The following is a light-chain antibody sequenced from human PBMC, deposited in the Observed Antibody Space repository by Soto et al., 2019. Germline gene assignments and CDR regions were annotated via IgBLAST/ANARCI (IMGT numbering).Light chain of an antibody. CDR3: QQRSNWPIT. J-gene: IGKJ5*01. Sequence: EIELPQSACTLSSYPRQRAPHSCRASQSVSSYLAWYQQKPGQAPRLLIYDASNRATGIPARFSGSGSGTDFTLTISSLEPEDFAVYYCQQRSNWPITFGQGTRLEI. CDR1: QSVSSY. V-gene: IGKV3-11*01. CDR2: DAS.